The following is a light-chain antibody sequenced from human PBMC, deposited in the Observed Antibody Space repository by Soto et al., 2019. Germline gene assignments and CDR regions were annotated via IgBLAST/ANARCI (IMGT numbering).Light chain of an antibody. CDR2: GNS. V-gene: IGLV1-40*01. Sequence: QSVMTQPPSVSGAPGQRVTISCTGSSSNIGEGYDVHWYQQLPVTAPKLLIYGNSNRPSGVPDRFSGSKSSTSASLAITGLPAEDETDYYCQSYESSLDVGFGGGTKMTVL. J-gene: IGLJ2*01. CDR3: QSYESSLDVG. CDR1: SSNIGEGYD.